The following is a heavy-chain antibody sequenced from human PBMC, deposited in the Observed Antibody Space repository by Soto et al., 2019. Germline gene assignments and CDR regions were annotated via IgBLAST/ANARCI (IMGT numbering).Heavy chain of an antibody. J-gene: IGHJ4*02. Sequence: SETLSLTCTVSGGSVSSGNYYWSWIRQPPGKGLEWIGYIYYSGSTNYNPSLTSRVTISVDTSKNQFSLKLSSVTAADTAVYYCARDRGSYSVDYWGQGTLVNVSS. CDR2: IYYSGST. V-gene: IGHV4-61*01. D-gene: IGHD4-4*01. CDR1: GGSVSSGNYY. CDR3: ARDRGSYSVDY.